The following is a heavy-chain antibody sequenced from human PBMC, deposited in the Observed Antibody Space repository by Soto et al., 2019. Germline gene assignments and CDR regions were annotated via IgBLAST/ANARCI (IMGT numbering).Heavy chain of an antibody. J-gene: IGHJ4*02. CDR2: IYYSGST. Sequence: QVQLQESGPGLVKPSETLSLTCTVSGGSISSYYWSWIRQPPGKGLEWIGYIYYSGSTNYNPSLKSRVPGPVSPSKHQFPPALSSVAVAATAVYYCARQHDSWGQGTVGTVSS. V-gene: IGHV4-59*08. CDR1: GGSISSYY. CDR3: ARQHDS.